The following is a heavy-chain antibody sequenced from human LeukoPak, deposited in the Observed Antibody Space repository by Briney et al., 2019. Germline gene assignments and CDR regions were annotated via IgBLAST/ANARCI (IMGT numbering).Heavy chain of an antibody. CDR2: IYSGGST. V-gene: IGHV3-66*01. CDR1: GFTVSSYY. Sequence: GGSVRLSCAASGFTVSSYYMSWVRQVPGKGLEWLSVIYSGGSTYYADSVKGRFTISRDNSKNTLYLQMNSLRAEDTAVYYCARDRGLYWYFDLWGRGTLDTVSS. J-gene: IGHJ2*01. CDR3: ARDRGLYWYFDL. D-gene: IGHD3-10*01.